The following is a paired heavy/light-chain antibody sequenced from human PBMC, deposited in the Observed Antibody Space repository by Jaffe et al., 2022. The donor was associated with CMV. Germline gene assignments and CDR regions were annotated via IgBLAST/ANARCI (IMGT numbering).Heavy chain of an antibody. CDR2: IIPIFGTA. CDR1: GGTFSSYA. CDR3: ARPIVVVPAATPYYYYGMDV. Sequence: QVQLVQSGAEVKKPGSSVKVSCKASGGTFSSYAISWVRQAPGQGLEWMGGIIPIFGTANYAQKFQGRVTITADESTSTAYMELSSLRSEDTAVYYCARPIVVVPAATPYYYYGMDVWGQGTTVTVSS. V-gene: IGHV1-69*01. D-gene: IGHD2-2*02. J-gene: IGHJ6*02.
Light chain of an antibody. J-gene: IGLJ2*01. CDR3: CSYAGSYTLVV. V-gene: IGLV2-11*01. CDR2: DVS. Sequence: QSALTQPRSVSGSPGQSVTISCTGTSSDVGGYNYVSWYQQHPGKAPKLMIYDVSKRPSGVPDRFSGSKSGNTASLTISGLQAEDEADYYCCSYAGSYTLVVFGGGTKLTVL. CDR1: SSDVGGYNY.